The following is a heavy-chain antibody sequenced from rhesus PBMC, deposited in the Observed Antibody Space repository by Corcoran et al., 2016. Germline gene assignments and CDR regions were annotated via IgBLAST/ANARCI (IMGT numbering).Heavy chain of an antibody. D-gene: IGHD6-31*01. Sequence: QVQLQESGPGLVKPSETLSLTWAVSGASLSSYWWSWIRQPPGQGLGWIGEIHGNSVSTYSNPSLKSRVTISKDASKNQFSLKLSSVTAADTAVYYCARGRAAAGTTRGYYGLDSWGQGVVVTVSS. CDR2: IHGNSVST. CDR3: ARGRAAAGTTRGYYGLDS. J-gene: IGHJ6*01. V-gene: IGHV4-80*01. CDR1: GASLSSYW.